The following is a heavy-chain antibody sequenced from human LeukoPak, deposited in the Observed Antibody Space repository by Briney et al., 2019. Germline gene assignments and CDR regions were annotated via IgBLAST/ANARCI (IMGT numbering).Heavy chain of an antibody. V-gene: IGHV3-21*01. J-gene: IGHJ4*02. CDR1: GFTFSSYS. Sequence: GSLRPSCAASGFTFSSYSMNWVRQAPGKGLEWVSSISSSSSYIYYADSVKGRFTISRDNAKNSLYLQMNSLRAEDTAVYYCARSLRLGELSLTDFDYWGQGTLVTVSS. CDR2: ISSSSSYI. CDR3: ARSLRLGELSLTDFDY. D-gene: IGHD3-16*02.